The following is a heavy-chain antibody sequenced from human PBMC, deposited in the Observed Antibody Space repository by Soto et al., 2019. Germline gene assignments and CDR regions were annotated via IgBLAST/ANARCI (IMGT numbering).Heavy chain of an antibody. CDR3: ARGAYDYVWGSYRHKYYFDY. Sequence: SSETLSLTCTVSGGSISSYYWSWIRQPPGKGLEWIGYIYYSGSTNYNPSLKSRVTISVGTSKNQFSLKLSSVTAADTAVYYCARGAYDYVWGSYRHKYYFDYWGQGTLVTVSS. J-gene: IGHJ4*02. D-gene: IGHD3-16*02. CDR1: GGSISSYY. V-gene: IGHV4-59*01. CDR2: IYYSGST.